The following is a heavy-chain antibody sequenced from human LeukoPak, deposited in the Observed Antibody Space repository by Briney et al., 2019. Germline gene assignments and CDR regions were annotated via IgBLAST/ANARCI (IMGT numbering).Heavy chain of an antibody. CDR3: ARVGRNYFDY. Sequence: GGSVTLSCSASGLTLNFTFSEYYMTWIRQAAGKGLEWVSYISSSGSAIYYADSMKGRFTISRDNAKNSLYLQMNSLRAEDTAVYYCARVGRNYFDYWGQGTLVTVSS. V-gene: IGHV3-11*04. J-gene: IGHJ4*02. CDR1: GLTLNFTFSEYY. CDR2: ISSSGSAI. D-gene: IGHD3-10*01.